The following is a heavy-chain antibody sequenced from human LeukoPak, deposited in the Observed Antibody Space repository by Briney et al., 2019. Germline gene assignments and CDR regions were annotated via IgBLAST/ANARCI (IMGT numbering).Heavy chain of an antibody. J-gene: IGHJ4*02. CDR1: GFTFSSYG. D-gene: IGHD3-22*01. V-gene: IGHV3-30*18. Sequence: GGSLRLSCAASGFTFSSYGMHWVRQAPGKGLEWVAVISYDGSNKYYADSVKGRFTISRDNSKNTLYLQMNSLRAEGTAVYYCAKEYYDSSGYPDYWGQGTLVTVSS. CDR2: ISYDGSNK. CDR3: AKEYYDSSGYPDY.